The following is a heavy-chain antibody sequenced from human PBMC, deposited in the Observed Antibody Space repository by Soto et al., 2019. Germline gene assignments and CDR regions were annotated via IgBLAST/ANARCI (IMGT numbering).Heavy chain of an antibody. CDR1: GFTFSDHY. Sequence: EVQLVESGGGLVQPGGSLRLSCAASGFTFSDHYMDWVRQAPGKGLEWVGRTRNKANSYTKEYAASGKGRFTISRDDSQNSLYRQINSLKTEDTAVYYCVSSTGHYRNFDYWGQGTLVTVSS. CDR3: VSSTGHYRNFDY. V-gene: IGHV3-72*01. D-gene: IGHD4-4*01. J-gene: IGHJ4*02. CDR2: TRNKANSYTK.